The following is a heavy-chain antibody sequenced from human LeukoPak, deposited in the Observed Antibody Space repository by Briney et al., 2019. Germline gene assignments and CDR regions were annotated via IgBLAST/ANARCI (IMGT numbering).Heavy chain of an antibody. D-gene: IGHD6-6*01. CDR3: ARDLTSSSTAYFQH. CDR1: GFTFSSYS. Sequence: PGGSLRLSCAASGFTFSSYSMNWVCQVPGKGLEWVSSISSSSRYIYYADSLKGRFTISRDNAKNSLYLQMNSLRAEDTAVYYCARDLTSSSTAYFQHWGQGTLVTVSS. V-gene: IGHV3-21*01. CDR2: ISSSSRYI. J-gene: IGHJ1*01.